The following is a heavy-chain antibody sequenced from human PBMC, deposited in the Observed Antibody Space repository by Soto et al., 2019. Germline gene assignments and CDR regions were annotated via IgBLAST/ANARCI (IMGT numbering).Heavy chain of an antibody. V-gene: IGHV4-31*03. CDR2: IYYSGST. J-gene: IGHJ6*02. CDR3: ARELLNPDYYYGMDV. Sequence: SSETLSLTCTVSGGSISSGGYYWSWIRQHPGKGLEWIGYIYYSGSTYYNPSLKSRVTISVDTSKNQFSLKLSSVTAADTAVYYCARELLNPDYYYGMDVWGQGTTVTVSS. CDR1: GGSISSGGYY. D-gene: IGHD2-21*02.